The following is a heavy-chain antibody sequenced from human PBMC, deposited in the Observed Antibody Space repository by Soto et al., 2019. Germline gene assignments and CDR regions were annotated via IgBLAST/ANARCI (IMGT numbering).Heavy chain of an antibody. CDR1: GFTFSSYC. Sequence: RRLSCAGAGFTFSSYCMSWVRQAPGKGLEWVAFSSNGGDATHYTDSVKGRFIISRDNSKNTLYLHMNSLRAEDTAVYYCAIGGVYRYLHXWGQGALVAVSX. V-gene: IGHV3-23*01. J-gene: IGHJ4*02. D-gene: IGHD3-16*01. CDR2: SSNGGDAT. CDR3: AIGGVYRYLHX.